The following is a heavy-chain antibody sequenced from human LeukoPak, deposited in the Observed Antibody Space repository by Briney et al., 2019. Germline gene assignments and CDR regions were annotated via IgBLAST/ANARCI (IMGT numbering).Heavy chain of an antibody. J-gene: IGHJ6*03. D-gene: IGHD6-19*01. CDR1: GGSINIDY. V-gene: IGHV4-59*01. CDR3: ARDVKAVTAESYYSYIDV. CDR2: IYYSGNT. Sequence: SETLSLTCTVSGGSINIDYWSWIRHPPGKGLEWIGSIYYSGNTNYSPSLKSRVTIAVDRSKKQLSLKLTSVTAADTAIYYCARDVKAVTAESYYSYIDVWGKGTTVTVSS.